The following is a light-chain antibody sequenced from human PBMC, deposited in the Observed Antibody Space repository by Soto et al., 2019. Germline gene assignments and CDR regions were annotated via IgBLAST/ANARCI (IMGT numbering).Light chain of an antibody. J-gene: IGKJ4*01. CDR1: QSVSSY. CDR3: QQRSNWPPT. CDR2: DAS. V-gene: IGKV3-11*01. Sequence: EIVLTQSPATLSLSPGERATLSCWASQSVSSYLAWYQQKPGQAPRLLIYDASNRATGIPARFSGSGSGTGFTLTISSLEPEDFAVDYCQQRSNWPPTFGGGTKVEIK.